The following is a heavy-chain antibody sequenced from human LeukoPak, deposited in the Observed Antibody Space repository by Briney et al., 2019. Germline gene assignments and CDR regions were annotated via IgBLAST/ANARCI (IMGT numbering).Heavy chain of an antibody. J-gene: IGHJ4*02. D-gene: IGHD6-19*01. CDR2: ISSNSNYV. CDR3: ASSGAGWSLAY. CDR1: GFTFSHYT. Sequence: GGSLRLSCVASGFTFSHYTMNWVRQAPGKGLEWVASISSNSNYVHYVDAVKGRCTISRDNARNSMSLQMSRLRVEDTAVYYCASSGAGWSLAYWGQGTLVTV. V-gene: IGHV3-21*01.